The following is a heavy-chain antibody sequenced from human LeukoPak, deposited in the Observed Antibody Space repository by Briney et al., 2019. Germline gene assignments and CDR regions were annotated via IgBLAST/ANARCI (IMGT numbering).Heavy chain of an antibody. CDR3: ARDNSVRDEAWWFNP. V-gene: IGHV1-18*01. D-gene: IGHD5-24*01. CDR1: GYTFTRYG. J-gene: IGHJ5*02. Sequence: ASVKVSCKAFGYTFTRYGVSGVRQAPGQGLEWIGWISGSNGNTNYAQDFQGRVTMTTDSSTSTAYMELRSLRSEDTAVYYCARDNSVRDEAWWFNPWGQGTLVTVSS. CDR2: ISGSNGNT.